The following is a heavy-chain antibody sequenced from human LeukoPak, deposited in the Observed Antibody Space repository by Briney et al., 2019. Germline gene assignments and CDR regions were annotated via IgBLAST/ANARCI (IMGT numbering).Heavy chain of an antibody. Sequence: GGSLRLSCSASGFTFSSYAMHWVRQAPGKGLEYVSAISSNGGSTYYADSVKGRFTISRDNSKSTLYLQMSSLRAEDTAVYYCVKSTSAAIGVRYYYGMDVWGKGTTVTVSS. CDR2: ISSNGGST. V-gene: IGHV3-64D*06. CDR1: GFTFSSYA. D-gene: IGHD2-2*01. J-gene: IGHJ6*04. CDR3: VKSTSAAIGVRYYYGMDV.